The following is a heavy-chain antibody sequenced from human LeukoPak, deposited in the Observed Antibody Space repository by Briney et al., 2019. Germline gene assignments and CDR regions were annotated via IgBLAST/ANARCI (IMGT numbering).Heavy chain of an antibody. CDR1: GFTVSDNY. CDR2: IYSGGST. D-gene: IGHD5-24*01. V-gene: IGHV3-66*01. Sequence: GGSLSLSCAASGFTVSDNYMSWVRQAPGKGLEWVSVIYSGGSTYYADSVKGRFTISRDNSKNTLYLQMNSLRAEDTAVYYCARDFMATITDYWGQGTLVTVSS. CDR3: ARDFMATITDY. J-gene: IGHJ4*02.